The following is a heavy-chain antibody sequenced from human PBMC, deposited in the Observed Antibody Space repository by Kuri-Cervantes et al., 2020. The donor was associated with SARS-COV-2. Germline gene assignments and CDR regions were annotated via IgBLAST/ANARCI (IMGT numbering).Heavy chain of an antibody. D-gene: IGHD5-12*01. Sequence: GESLKISCAASGSTFSSYAMSWVRQAPGKGLECVSAISGSGGSTYYADSVKGRFTISRDNSKNTLYLQMNSLRAEDTAVYYCARDPNPNSGYDLADGFDYWGQGTLVTVSS. CDR2: ISGSGGST. CDR3: ARDPNPNSGYDLADGFDY. J-gene: IGHJ4*02. V-gene: IGHV3-23*01. CDR1: GSTFSSYA.